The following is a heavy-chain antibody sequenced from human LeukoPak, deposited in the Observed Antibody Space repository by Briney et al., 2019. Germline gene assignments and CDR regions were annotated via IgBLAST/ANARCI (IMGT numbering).Heavy chain of an antibody. CDR3: ARDAPERDCSGGSCYWDY. D-gene: IGHD2-15*01. CDR1: GYTLTELS. Sequence: ASVKVSCKVSGYTLTELSMHWVRQAPGKGLEWMGGFDPEDGETIYAQKFQGRVTMTTDTSTSTAYMELRSLRSDDTAVYYCARDAPERDCSGGSCYWDYWGQGTLVTVSS. J-gene: IGHJ4*02. CDR2: FDPEDGET. V-gene: IGHV1-24*01.